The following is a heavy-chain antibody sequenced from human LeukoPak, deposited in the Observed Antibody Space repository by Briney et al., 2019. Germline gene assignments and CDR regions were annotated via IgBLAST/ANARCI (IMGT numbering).Heavy chain of an antibody. D-gene: IGHD3-10*01. V-gene: IGHV3-48*04. CDR2: ISSSGSTI. J-gene: IGHJ4*02. CDR3: ARGGYYGSGNPVS. CDR1: GFPFSRYS. Sequence: GGSLRLSCAASGFPFSRYSMNWVRQAPGKGLEGVSYISSSGSTIYYADSVKGRFTISRDNAKNSLYLQMNSLRAEDTAVYYCARGGYYGSGNPVSWGQGTLVTVSS.